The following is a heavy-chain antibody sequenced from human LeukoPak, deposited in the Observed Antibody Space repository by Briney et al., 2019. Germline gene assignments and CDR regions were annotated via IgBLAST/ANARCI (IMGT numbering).Heavy chain of an antibody. V-gene: IGHV1-69*13. CDR1: GGTFSSYA. CDR2: IIPIFGTA. D-gene: IGHD6-13*01. CDR3: ARDDPYSSSWYYFDY. Sequence: SVKVSCKASGGTFSSYAISWVRQAPGQGLEWMGGIIPIFGTANYAQKFQGRVTITADESTSTAYMELSSLRSEDMAVYYCARDDPYSSSWYYFDYWGQGTLVTVSS. J-gene: IGHJ4*02.